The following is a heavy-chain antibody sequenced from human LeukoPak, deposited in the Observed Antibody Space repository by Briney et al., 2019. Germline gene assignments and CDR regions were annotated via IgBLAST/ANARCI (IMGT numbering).Heavy chain of an antibody. V-gene: IGHV3-23*01. CDR1: EFTFSSYS. Sequence: GGSLRLSCVASEFTFSSYSMTWVRQGPERGLEWVSAISSSGASTYYADSVKGRFTISRDNSKNTLYLQMNSLTAEDTAVYYCARDGPIAAAAKLNPLDYWGQGTLVTVSS. CDR2: ISSSGAST. J-gene: IGHJ4*02. D-gene: IGHD6-13*01. CDR3: ARDGPIAAAAKLNPLDY.